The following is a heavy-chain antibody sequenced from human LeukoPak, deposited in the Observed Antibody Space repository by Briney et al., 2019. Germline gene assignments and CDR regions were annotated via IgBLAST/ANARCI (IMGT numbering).Heavy chain of an antibody. Sequence: GGSLRLSCAASGFTFSSYVMTWVRQAPGKGLEWVSSFSDSGGSTYHADSVKGRFIISRDNAKNSLYLQMNSLRAEDTAVYYCARCIVVVPAAIPPYYYMDVWGKGTTVTVSS. CDR1: GFTFSSYV. CDR2: FSDSGGST. D-gene: IGHD2-2*01. J-gene: IGHJ6*03. V-gene: IGHV3-23*01. CDR3: ARCIVVVPAAIPPYYYMDV.